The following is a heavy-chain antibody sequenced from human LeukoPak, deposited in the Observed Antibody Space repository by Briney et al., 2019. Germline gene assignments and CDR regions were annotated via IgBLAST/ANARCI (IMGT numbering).Heavy chain of an antibody. V-gene: IGHV4-39*01. Sequence: SETLSLTCTVSSGSISSSIYYWDWIRQPPGKGLEWIGSIYYSGSTYYNPSLKSRVTISVDTSKNQFSLKLSSVTAADTAVYYCAGLRIVVVPAAMDDYWGQGTLVTVSS. CDR2: IYYSGST. D-gene: IGHD2-2*01. CDR3: AGLRIVVVPAAMDDY. CDR1: SGSISSSIYY. J-gene: IGHJ4*02.